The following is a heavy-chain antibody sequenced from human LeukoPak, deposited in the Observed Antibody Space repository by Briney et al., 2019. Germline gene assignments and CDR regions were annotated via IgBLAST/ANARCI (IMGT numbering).Heavy chain of an antibody. CDR3: ARAQWLAIDY. V-gene: IGHV3-11*01. CDR2: ISSGSGTI. J-gene: IGHJ4*02. Sequence: GGSLRLSCAASGFTFTDYYMSWVRQAPGKGLEWISYISSGSGTIYYADSVKGRFTISRDNAKDSLFLLMNSLRAEDTAIYYCARAQWLAIDYWGQGTLVTVSS. D-gene: IGHD3-22*01. CDR1: GFTFTDYY.